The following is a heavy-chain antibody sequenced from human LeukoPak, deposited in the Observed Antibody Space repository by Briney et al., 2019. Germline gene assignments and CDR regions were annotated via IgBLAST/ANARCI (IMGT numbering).Heavy chain of an antibody. CDR2: ISGSGGST. J-gene: IGHJ4*02. D-gene: IGHD6-6*01. V-gene: IGHV3-23*01. CDR3: AKARRGGRRSYSSSSFDY. Sequence: TGGSLRLSCAASGFTFSSYAMSWVRQAPGKGLEWVSAISGSGGSTYYADSVKGRFTISRDNSKNTLYLQMNSLRAEDTAVYYCAKARRGGRRSYSSSSFDYWGQGTLVTVSS. CDR1: GFTFSSYA.